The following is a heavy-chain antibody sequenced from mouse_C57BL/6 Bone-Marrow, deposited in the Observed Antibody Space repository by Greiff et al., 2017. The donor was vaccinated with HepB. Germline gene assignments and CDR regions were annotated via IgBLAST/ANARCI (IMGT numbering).Heavy chain of an antibody. V-gene: IGHV5-12*01. Sequence: EVQRVESGGGLVQPGGSLKLSCAASGFTFSDYYMYWVRQTPEKRLEWVAYISNGGGSTYYPDTVKGRFTISRDNAKNTLYLQMSRLKSEDTAMYYCARQVYYGNPLFLGDYWGQGTSVTVSS. D-gene: IGHD2-1*01. CDR1: GFTFSDYY. J-gene: IGHJ4*01. CDR3: ARQVYYGNPLFLGDY. CDR2: ISNGGGST.